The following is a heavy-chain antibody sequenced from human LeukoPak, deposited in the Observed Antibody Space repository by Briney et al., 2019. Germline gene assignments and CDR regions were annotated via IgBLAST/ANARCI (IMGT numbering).Heavy chain of an antibody. Sequence: PGGSLRLSCAASGFTFSSYSMNWVRQAPGKGLEWVSYISSSSSRTIYYADSVKGRFTISRDNAKNSLYLQMNSLRAEDTAVYYCATSPYWGQGTLVTVSS. V-gene: IGHV3-48*01. J-gene: IGHJ4*02. CDR2: ISSSSSRTI. CDR1: GFTFSSYS. CDR3: ATSPY.